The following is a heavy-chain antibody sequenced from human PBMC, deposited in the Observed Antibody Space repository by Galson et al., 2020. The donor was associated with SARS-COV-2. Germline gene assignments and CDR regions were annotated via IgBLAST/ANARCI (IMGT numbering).Heavy chain of an antibody. CDR2: VSYVGPSQ. V-gene: IGHV3-30-3*01. CDR1: SLTFSSYA. J-gene: IGHJ6*02. Sequence: GVPLKIYCAGPSLTFSSYAMHWVRQAPGKGLASVAVVSYVGPSQHYAHPVQGRFTISRDNSKDTLYLQMGSLRADDTALYYCARRPHSDYGPRYFYYGLDVWGQGTTVTVSS. D-gene: IGHD4-17*01. CDR3: ARRPHSDYGPRYFYYGLDV.